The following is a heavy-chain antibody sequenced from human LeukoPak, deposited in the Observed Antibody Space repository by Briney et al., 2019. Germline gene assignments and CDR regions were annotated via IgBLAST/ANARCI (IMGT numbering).Heavy chain of an antibody. CDR3: ARQLAAGNDGFDV. CDR2: IYYNEDT. V-gene: IGHV4-39*01. CDR1: GVSIYSSTYY. D-gene: IGHD2-15*01. Sequence: SETLSLTCSVSGVSIYSSTYYWAWIRQPPGKGLGFIGSIYYNEDTFHNPSLKSRLTISVDTSANLFSLRLTSVTAADTATYYCARQLAAGNDGFDVWGQGTVVTVSS. J-gene: IGHJ3*01.